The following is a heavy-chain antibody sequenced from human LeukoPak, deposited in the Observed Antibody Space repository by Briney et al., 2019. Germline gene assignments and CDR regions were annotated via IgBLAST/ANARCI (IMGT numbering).Heavy chain of an antibody. CDR2: IRYDGSNK. Sequence: GGSLRLSCAASGFTFSSYSMHWVRQAPGKGLEWVAFIRYDGSNKYYADSVKGRFTISRDNSKNTLYLQMNSLRAEDTAVYYCAKYGCSSTSCSGSSNFDYWGQGTLVTVSS. CDR1: GFTFSSYS. J-gene: IGHJ4*01. D-gene: IGHD2-2*01. V-gene: IGHV3-30*02. CDR3: AKYGCSSTSCSGSSNFDY.